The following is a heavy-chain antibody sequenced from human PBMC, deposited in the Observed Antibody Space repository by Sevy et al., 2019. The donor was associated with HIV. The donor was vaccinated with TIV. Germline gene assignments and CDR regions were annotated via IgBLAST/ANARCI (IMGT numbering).Heavy chain of an antibody. V-gene: IGHV3-23*01. D-gene: IGHD2-21*02. J-gene: IGHJ4*02. CDR3: ARKMELLVPDY. Sequence: GGSLRLSCAASGFTFDNNAMYWVRQAPGKGLEWVSAISGSGLSTNYAASVRGRFTISRDISKTTLYLQMNSLRAEDTAVYYCARKMELLVPDYWGQGTLVTVSS. CDR1: GFTFDNNA. CDR2: ISGSGLST.